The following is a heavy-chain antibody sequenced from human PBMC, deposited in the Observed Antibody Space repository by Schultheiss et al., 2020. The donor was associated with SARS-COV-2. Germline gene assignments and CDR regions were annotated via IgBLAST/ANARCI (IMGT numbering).Heavy chain of an antibody. J-gene: IGHJ4*02. V-gene: IGHV3-48*04. CDR3: AKDSYMTTRAFDY. Sequence: GGSLRLSCAASGFTFSSYWMHWVRQAPGKGLEWVSYISSSGSTIYYADSVKGRFTISRDNAKNSLYLQMNSLRVEDTAVYYCAKDSYMTTRAFDYWGQRTLVTVSS. CDR2: ISSSGSTI. D-gene: IGHD4-11*01. CDR1: GFTFSSYW.